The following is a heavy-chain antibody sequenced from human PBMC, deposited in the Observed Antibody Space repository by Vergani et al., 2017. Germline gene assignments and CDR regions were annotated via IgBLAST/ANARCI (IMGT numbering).Heavy chain of an antibody. CDR1: GYSISSGYY. V-gene: IGHV4-38-2*01. CDR3: ARHRSTVALLKY. J-gene: IGHJ4*02. D-gene: IGHD2-15*01. CDR2: ISHSGST. Sequence: QVQLQESGPGLVKPSETLSLTCAVSGYSISSGYYWGWIRQPPGKGLEWIGSISHSGSTYYNPSLKSRVTISVDTSKNQFSLKLSSVIAADTAVYYCARHRSTVALLKYWGQGTLVTVSS.